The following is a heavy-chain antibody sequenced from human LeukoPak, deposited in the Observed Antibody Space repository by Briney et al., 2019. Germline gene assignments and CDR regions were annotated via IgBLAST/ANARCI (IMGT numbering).Heavy chain of an antibody. V-gene: IGHV1-58*01. J-gene: IGHJ4*02. Sequence: AASVKVSCKASGFTFTSSAVQWVRQARGQRLEWIGWIVVGSGNTNYAQKFQERVTITRDMSTSTAYMELSSLRSEDTAVYYCAAVPSSSWYSLDYWGQGTLVTVSS. CDR2: IVVGSGNT. D-gene: IGHD6-13*01. CDR1: GFTFTSSA. CDR3: AAVPSSSWYSLDY.